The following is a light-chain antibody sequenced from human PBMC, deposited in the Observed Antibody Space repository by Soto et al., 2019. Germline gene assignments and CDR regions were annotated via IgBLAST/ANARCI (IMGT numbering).Light chain of an antibody. V-gene: IGKV1-39*01. J-gene: IGKJ1*01. CDR2: VSS. CDR3: QQSYSTLWT. Sequence: DIQMTQSPSSRSASVGDRVTITCRASQSISSYLNWYQQKPRKAPKLLIYVSSSLQSGVRSRFSGSGSGTDFTLTISSLQPEDFSTYYCQQSYSTLWTFGQGTKVEIK. CDR1: QSISSY.